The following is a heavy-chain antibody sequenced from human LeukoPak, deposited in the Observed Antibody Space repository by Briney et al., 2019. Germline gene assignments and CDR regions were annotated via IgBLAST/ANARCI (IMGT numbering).Heavy chain of an antibody. CDR1: GGSISSYY. Sequence: SETLSLTCTVSGGSISSYYWSWIRQPPGKGLEWIGYTYYSGSTNYNPSLKSRVTISVDTSKNQFSLKLSSVTAADTAVYYCARDPLGYCSSTSCFSDYYMDVWGKGTTVTVSS. CDR2: TYYSGST. CDR3: ARDPLGYCSSTSCFSDYYMDV. V-gene: IGHV4-59*01. D-gene: IGHD2-2*01. J-gene: IGHJ6*03.